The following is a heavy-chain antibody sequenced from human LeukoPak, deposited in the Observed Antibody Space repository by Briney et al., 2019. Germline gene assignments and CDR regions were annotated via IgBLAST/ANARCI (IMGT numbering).Heavy chain of an antibody. J-gene: IGHJ4*02. CDR3: ARAHRYSSSWYLAGIYYFDY. CDR2: INPNSGGT. Sequence: ASVKVSCKASGYTFTGYYMHWVRQAPGQGLEWMGRINPNSGGTNYAQKFQGRVTMTRDTSISTAYMELSRLRSDDTAVYYCARAHRYSSSWYLAGIYYFDYWGQGTLVTVSS. D-gene: IGHD6-13*01. V-gene: IGHV1-2*06. CDR1: GYTFTGYY.